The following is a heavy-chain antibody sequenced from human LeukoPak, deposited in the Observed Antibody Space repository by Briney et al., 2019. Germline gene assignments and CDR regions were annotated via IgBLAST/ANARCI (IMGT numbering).Heavy chain of an antibody. CDR1: GGSISRSGYS. CDR2: IYYSGST. J-gene: IGHJ6*03. CDR3: ARVKDYDSSGYSYYYYYYMDV. Sequence: SETLSLTCAVSGGSISRSGYSWSWIRQPPGKGLEWIGYIYYSGSTYYNPSLKSRVTISVDTSKNQFSLKLSSVTAADTAVYYCARVKDYDSSGYSYYYYYYMDVWGKGTTVTVSS. D-gene: IGHD3-22*01. V-gene: IGHV4-30-4*07.